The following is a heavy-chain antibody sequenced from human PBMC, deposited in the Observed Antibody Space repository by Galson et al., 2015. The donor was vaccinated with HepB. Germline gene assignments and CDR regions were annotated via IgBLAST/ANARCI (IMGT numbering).Heavy chain of an antibody. CDR2: ISAYNGNT. J-gene: IGHJ6*03. Sequence: SVKVSCKASGYTFTSYGISWVRQAPGQGLEWMGWISAYNGNTNYAQKLQGRVTMTTDTSTSTAYMELRSLRSDDTAVYYCARVWRDYGDFGGPQKYYYYMDVWGKGTTVTVSS. CDR3: ARVWRDYGDFGGPQKYYYYMDV. D-gene: IGHD4-17*01. CDR1: GYTFTSYG. V-gene: IGHV1-18*01.